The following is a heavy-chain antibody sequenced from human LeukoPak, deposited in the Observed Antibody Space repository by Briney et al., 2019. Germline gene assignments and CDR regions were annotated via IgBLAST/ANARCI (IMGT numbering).Heavy chain of an antibody. CDR2: INPNSGGT. Sequence: ASAKVSCKASGGTFSSYAISWVRQAPGQGLEWMGWINPNSGGTNYAQKSQGRVTMTRDTSISTAYMELSRLRSDDTAVYYCAITYYYDSSGYGDAFDIWGQGTMVTVSS. J-gene: IGHJ3*02. CDR3: AITYYYDSSGYGDAFDI. V-gene: IGHV1-2*02. CDR1: GGTFSSYA. D-gene: IGHD3-22*01.